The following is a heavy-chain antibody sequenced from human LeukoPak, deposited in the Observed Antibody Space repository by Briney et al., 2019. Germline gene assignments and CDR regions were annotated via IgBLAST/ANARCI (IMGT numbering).Heavy chain of an antibody. CDR1: GFTFSSYA. D-gene: IGHD3-22*01. Sequence: GGSLTLSCAASGFTFSSYALHWVRQAPGKGLEYVSDISSNGGSTYYANSVRGRFNISRYNSKNTLYLQMARLRAEDMAVYYCARSMRGAYYYDSSGSFDIWGQGTMVTVSS. CDR2: ISSNGGST. V-gene: IGHV3-64*01. J-gene: IGHJ3*02. CDR3: ARSMRGAYYYDSSGSFDI.